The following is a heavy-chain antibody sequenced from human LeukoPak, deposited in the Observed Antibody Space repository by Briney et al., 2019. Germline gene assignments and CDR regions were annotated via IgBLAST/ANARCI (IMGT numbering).Heavy chain of an antibody. CDR2: INSDGSST. Sequence: GGSLRLSCAASGFTISNYAMSWVRQAPGKGLVWVSRINSDGSSTSYADSVKGRFTISRDNAKNTLYLQMNSLRVEDTAVYYCAREWSGFGELPDYWGQGTLVTVSS. CDR1: GFTISNYA. CDR3: AREWSGFGELPDY. D-gene: IGHD3-10*01. V-gene: IGHV3-74*01. J-gene: IGHJ4*02.